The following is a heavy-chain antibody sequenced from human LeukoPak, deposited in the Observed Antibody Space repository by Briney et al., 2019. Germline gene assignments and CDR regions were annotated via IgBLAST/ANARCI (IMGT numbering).Heavy chain of an antibody. V-gene: IGHV3-30*18. J-gene: IGHJ4*02. D-gene: IGHD3-3*01. CDR3: AKDQIEYYDFFTYDY. Sequence: GRSLRLSCAASGFTFSSYGMHWVRQAPGKGLEWVAVISYDGSNKYYADSVKGRFTISRDNSKNTLYLQMNSLRAEDTAVYYCAKDQIEYYDFFTYDYWGQGTLVTVSS. CDR1: GFTFSSYG. CDR2: ISYDGSNK.